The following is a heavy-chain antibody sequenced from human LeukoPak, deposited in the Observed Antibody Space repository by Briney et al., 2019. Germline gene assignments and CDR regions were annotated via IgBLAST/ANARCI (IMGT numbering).Heavy chain of an antibody. J-gene: IGHJ4*02. V-gene: IGHV4-34*01. CDR2: INHSGST. Sequence: SETLSLTCAVYGGSFSGYYWSWIRQPPGKGLEWTGEINHSGSTNYNPSLKSRVTISVDTSKNQFSLKLSSVTAADTAVYYCARGRITMVRGVIPFDYWGQGTLVTVSS. CDR3: ARGRITMVRGVIPFDY. CDR1: GGSFSGYY. D-gene: IGHD3-10*01.